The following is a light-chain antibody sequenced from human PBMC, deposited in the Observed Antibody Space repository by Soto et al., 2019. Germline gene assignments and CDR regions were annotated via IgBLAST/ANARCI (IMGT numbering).Light chain of an antibody. CDR2: EVS. V-gene: IGLV2-8*01. CDR3: SSFGGNRNYV. J-gene: IGLJ1*01. CDR1: SSDVGDYNY. Sequence: QSVLTQPPSASGSPGQSVTISCTGASSDVGDYNYVSWYQQHPGKAPKLIIYEVSKRPSGVPDRFSGSKSGNTASLTVSGLQADDEADYYCSSFGGNRNYVFGTGTKLTVL.